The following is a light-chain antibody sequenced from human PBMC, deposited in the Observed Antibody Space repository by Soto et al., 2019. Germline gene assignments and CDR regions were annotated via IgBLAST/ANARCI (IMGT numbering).Light chain of an antibody. CDR2: GAT. J-gene: IGKJ1*01. Sequence: DIQMTQSPSSLSASVGDRVTISCRASQSISSYLEWYQQKPGKAPNLLIHGATSLHTGVPSRFSGGGSGTDFTLTISSLQPDDFATYHCQQYYSLWAFGQGTKVDIK. V-gene: IGKV1-39*01. CDR3: QQYYSLWA. CDR1: QSISSY.